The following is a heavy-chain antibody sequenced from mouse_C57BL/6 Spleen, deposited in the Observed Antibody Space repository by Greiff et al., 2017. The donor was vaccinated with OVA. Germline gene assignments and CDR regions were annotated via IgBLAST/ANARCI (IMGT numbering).Heavy chain of an antibody. CDR2: ISGGGGNT. CDR1: GFTFSSYT. CDR3: ARYGSSYFDY. D-gene: IGHD1-1*01. J-gene: IGHJ2*01. V-gene: IGHV5-9*01. Sequence: EVKLVESGGGLVKPGGSLKLSCAASGFTFSSYTMSWVRQTPEKRLEWVATISGGGGNTYYPDSVKGRFTISRDNAKNTLYLQMSSLRSEDTALYYCARYGSSYFDYWGQGTTLTVSS.